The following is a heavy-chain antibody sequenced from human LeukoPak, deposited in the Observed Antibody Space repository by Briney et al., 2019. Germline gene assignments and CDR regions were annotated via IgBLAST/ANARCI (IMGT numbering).Heavy chain of an antibody. CDR1: GFTFSTHG. D-gene: IGHD5-24*01. J-gene: IGHJ4*02. CDR2: VTPSGDPT. Sequence: PGGSLRLSCAGSGFTFSTHGMNWARQAPGKGLEWVSGVTPSGDPTYYADSVKGRFIISRDNSKNTMYLQMNSLRAEDTGVYYCAKDSGWIQFIDWGQGTPVTVSS. V-gene: IGHV3-23*01. CDR3: AKDSGWIQFID.